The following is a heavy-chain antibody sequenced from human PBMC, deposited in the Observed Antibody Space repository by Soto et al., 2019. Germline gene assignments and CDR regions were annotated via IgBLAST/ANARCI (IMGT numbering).Heavy chain of an antibody. J-gene: IGHJ6*02. CDR1: GGSISSGGYY. Sequence: SETLYLTCTVSGGSISSGGYYWSWIRQHPGKGLEWIGYIYYSGSTYYNPSLKSRVNISVDTSKNQFSLKLSSVTAADTAVYYCAREETNGMDVWGQGTTVTVSS. CDR2: IYYSGST. V-gene: IGHV4-31*03. CDR3: AREETNGMDV.